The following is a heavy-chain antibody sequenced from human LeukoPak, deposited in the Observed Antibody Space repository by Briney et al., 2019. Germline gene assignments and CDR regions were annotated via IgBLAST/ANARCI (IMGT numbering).Heavy chain of an antibody. CDR2: IYYSGST. CDR3: ARLYYGSGSYYPLNFDF. J-gene: IGHJ4*02. D-gene: IGHD3-10*01. Sequence: SETLSLTCTVSGGSISSSSYYWGWIRQPPGKGLEWIGSIYYSGSTYYNPSLKSRVTISVDTSKNQFSLKLSSVTAADTAVYYCARLYYGSGSYYPLNFDFWGQGTLVTVS. V-gene: IGHV4-39*01. CDR1: GGSISSSSYY.